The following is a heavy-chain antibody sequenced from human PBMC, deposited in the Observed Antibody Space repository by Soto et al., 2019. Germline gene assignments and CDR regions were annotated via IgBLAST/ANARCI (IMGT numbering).Heavy chain of an antibody. CDR1: GGSISSYY. V-gene: IGHV4-59*01. CDR3: ASDRSSCSGGSCYSHYYYMDV. Sequence: PSETLSLTCTVSGGSISSYYWSWIRQPPGKGLEWIGYIYYSGSTNYNPSLKSRVTISVDTSKNQFSLKLSSVTAADMAVYYCASDRSSCSGGSCYSHYYYMDVWGKGTTVTSP. CDR2: IYYSGST. J-gene: IGHJ6*03. D-gene: IGHD2-15*01.